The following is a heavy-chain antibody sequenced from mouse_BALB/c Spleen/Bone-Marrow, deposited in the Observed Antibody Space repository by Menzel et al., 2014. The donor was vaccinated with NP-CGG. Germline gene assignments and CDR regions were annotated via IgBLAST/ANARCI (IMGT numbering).Heavy chain of an antibody. CDR3: ARRGDGYYLDY. V-gene: IGHV2-9*02. Sequence: VKLVESGPGLGAPSQRLSITCTVSGFSLTSYGVHWVRQPLGKGLEWLGVIWAGGSTNYNSALMSRLSISKDNSKSQVFLKMNSLQTDDTAMYYCARRGDGYYLDYWGQGTTLTVSS. J-gene: IGHJ2*01. D-gene: IGHD2-3*01. CDR1: GFSLTSYG. CDR2: IWAGGST.